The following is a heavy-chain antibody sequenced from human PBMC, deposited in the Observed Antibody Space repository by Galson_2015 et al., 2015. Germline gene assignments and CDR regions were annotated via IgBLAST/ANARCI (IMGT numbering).Heavy chain of an antibody. V-gene: IGHV2-5*01. CDR2: IYWNDDK. CDR3: AQSPKKLGIAFDY. J-gene: IGHJ4*02. Sequence: PALVKPTETLTLTCTFSGFSLTSDGVGVGWIRQPPGKALEWVALIYWNDDKAYSPSLKSRLTITKDTSKNQVVLTMTNMGPVDTATYYCAQSPKKLGIAFDYWGQGTLVTVSS. CDR1: GFSLTSDGVG. D-gene: IGHD7-27*01.